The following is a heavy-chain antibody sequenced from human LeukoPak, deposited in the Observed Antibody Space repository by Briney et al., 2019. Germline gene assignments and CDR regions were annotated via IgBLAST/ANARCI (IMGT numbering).Heavy chain of an antibody. Sequence: PGGSLRLSCAASGFTFSSYAMSWVRQAPGKGLEWVSAISGSDGSTYYADSVKGRFTISRDNSKNTLYLQMNSLRAEDTAVYYCAKDPYDILTGYYWYSWGQGTLVTVSS. D-gene: IGHD3-9*01. CDR1: GFTFSSYA. CDR3: AKDPYDILTGYYWYS. V-gene: IGHV3-23*01. CDR2: ISGSDGST. J-gene: IGHJ4*02.